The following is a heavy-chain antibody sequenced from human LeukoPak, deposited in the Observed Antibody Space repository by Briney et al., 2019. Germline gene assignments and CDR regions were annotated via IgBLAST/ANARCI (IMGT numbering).Heavy chain of an antibody. D-gene: IGHD3-22*01. Sequence: PSETLSLTCTVSGGSISSYYWSWIRQPPGKGLEWIGYIYYSGSTNYNPSLKSRVTISVDTSKNQFSLKLSSVTAADTAVYYCARAYYYDSSGYYLTQYYFDYWGQGTLVTVSS. J-gene: IGHJ4*02. CDR1: GGSISSYY. V-gene: IGHV4-59*08. CDR3: ARAYYYDSSGYYLTQYYFDY. CDR2: IYYSGST.